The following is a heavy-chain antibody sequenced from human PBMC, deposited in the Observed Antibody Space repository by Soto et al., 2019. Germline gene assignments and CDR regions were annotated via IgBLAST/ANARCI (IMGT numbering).Heavy chain of an antibody. CDR3: ARTPGRSYHLLTYYGMDF. Sequence: PAGSLRLSCAASGFTLSSYEMNWLRQAPGKGLEWVSYISSSGSTIYYADSVKGRFTISRDNAKNSLYLQMNSLRAEDTAVYYCARTPGRSYHLLTYYGMDFWGKGYTVIVSS. CDR1: GFTLSSYE. CDR2: ISSSGSTI. V-gene: IGHV3-48*03. J-gene: IGHJ6*04. D-gene: IGHD2-2*01.